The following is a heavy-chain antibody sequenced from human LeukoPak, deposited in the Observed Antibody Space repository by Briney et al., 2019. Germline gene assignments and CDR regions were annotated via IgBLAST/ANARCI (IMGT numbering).Heavy chain of an antibody. D-gene: IGHD6-6*01. Sequence: GGSLRFSCAASGFTFSNSWMTWVRQAPGKGLEWAASMIGDGSEIHYVDSVKGRFTISRDNAKNSLYLQMNSLTAEDTAVYYCARADSSIAARLSRSSIFNYYYYMDVWGKGTTVTVSS. CDR1: GFTFSNSW. CDR2: MIGDGSEI. J-gene: IGHJ6*03. CDR3: ARADSSIAARLSRSSIFNYYYYMDV. V-gene: IGHV3-7*01.